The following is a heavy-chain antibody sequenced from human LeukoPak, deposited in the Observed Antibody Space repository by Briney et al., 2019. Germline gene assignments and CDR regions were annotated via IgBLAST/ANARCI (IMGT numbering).Heavy chain of an antibody. CDR1: GFTFSSYE. V-gene: IGHV3-48*03. CDR3: GSDTVLGY. D-gene: IGHD5-18*01. CDR2: ISSSGTTI. J-gene: IGHJ4*02. Sequence: PGGSLRLSCAASGFTFSSYEMNWVRQAPGKGLEWVSYISSSGTTIYYADSVKGRFTISRDNAKNSLYLQMNSLRAEDTAVYYCGSDTVLGYWGQGTLVTVSS.